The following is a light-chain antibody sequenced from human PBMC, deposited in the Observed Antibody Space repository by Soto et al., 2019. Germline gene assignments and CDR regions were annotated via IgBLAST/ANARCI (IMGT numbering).Light chain of an antibody. CDR1: QSISSY. V-gene: IGKV1-39*01. CDR3: QQSYSTPRT. J-gene: IGKJ1*01. Sequence: DIQMTQSPSSLSASVGDRVTITCRASQSISSYVNWYQQKPGKAPKLLIYAASSLQSGVPSRFSGSGSGTDFTLTISSLQPEDFATYYCQQSYSTPRTFGHGNKVEIK. CDR2: AAS.